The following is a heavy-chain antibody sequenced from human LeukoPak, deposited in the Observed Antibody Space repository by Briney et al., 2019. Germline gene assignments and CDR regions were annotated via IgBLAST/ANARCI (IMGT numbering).Heavy chain of an antibody. CDR3: ARDGMVRAFGAFDI. J-gene: IGHJ3*02. Sequence: GASVKVSCKASGYTFTGYYMHWVRQAPGQGLEWMGWINPNSGGTNYAQKFQGRVTMTRDTSISTAYMELRRLRSDDTAVYYCARDGMVRAFGAFDIWGQGTMVTVSS. D-gene: IGHD3-10*01. CDR2: INPNSGGT. CDR1: GYTFTGYY. V-gene: IGHV1-2*02.